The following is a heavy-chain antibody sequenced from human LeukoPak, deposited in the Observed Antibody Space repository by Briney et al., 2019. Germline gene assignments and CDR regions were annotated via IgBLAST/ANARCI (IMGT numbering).Heavy chain of an antibody. J-gene: IGHJ4*02. CDR1: GGTFSSYA. CDR3: ARGRGIAAAAPGY. D-gene: IGHD6-13*01. V-gene: IGHV1-69*04. Sequence: GASVKVSCKASGGTFSSYAISWVRQAPGQGLEWMGRIIPILGIANYAQKFQGRVTITADKSTSTAYMELSSLRSEDTAVYYCARGRGIAAAAPGYWGQGTLVTVSS. CDR2: IIPILGIA.